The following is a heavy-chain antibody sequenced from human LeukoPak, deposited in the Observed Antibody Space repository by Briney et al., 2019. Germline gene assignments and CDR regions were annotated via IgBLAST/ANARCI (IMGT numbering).Heavy chain of an antibody. J-gene: IGHJ4*02. V-gene: IGHV3-23*01. D-gene: IGHD2-2*01. Sequence: GGSLRLSCAASGFSFINYAMSWVRQAPGKGLEWVSGISGSGGTTYYADSVKGRFTISRDNSKNTLYLQMNSLRTEDTAVYYCAKPAYCSSTSCDYYFDYWGQGTLVTVSS. CDR3: AKPAYCSSTSCDYYFDY. CDR2: ISGSGGTT. CDR1: GFSFINYA.